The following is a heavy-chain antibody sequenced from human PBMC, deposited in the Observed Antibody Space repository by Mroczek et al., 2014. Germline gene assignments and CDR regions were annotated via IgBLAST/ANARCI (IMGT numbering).Heavy chain of an antibody. CDR2: IYHSGST. Sequence: VQLLETGSGLVKPSQTLSLTCAVSGGSISSGGYSWSWIRQPPGKGLEWIGYIYHSGSTYYNPSLKSRVTISVDRSKNQFSLKLSSVTAADTAVYYCARATLEYCSSTSCPGGYYFDYWGQGTLVTVSS. D-gene: IGHD2-2*01. V-gene: IGHV4-30-2*01. CDR3: ARATLEYCSSTSCPGGYYFDY. J-gene: IGHJ4*02. CDR1: GGSISSGGYS.